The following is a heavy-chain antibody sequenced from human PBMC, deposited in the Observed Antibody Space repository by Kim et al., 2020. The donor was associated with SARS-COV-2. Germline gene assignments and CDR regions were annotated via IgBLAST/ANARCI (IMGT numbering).Heavy chain of an antibody. Sequence: GGSLRLSCAASGFTFSNDWMSWVRQAPGKGLEWVGCIKSKTDGGTKDYAAPVKGRFTISRDDSKNTLYLNMNRLKTEDIAVYYCITVYPVVVINPFDYWGQGTLVTVSS. CDR2: IKSKTDGGTK. D-gene: IGHD3-22*01. J-gene: IGHJ4*02. CDR1: GFTFSNDW. V-gene: IGHV3-15*01. CDR3: ITVYPVVVINPFDY.